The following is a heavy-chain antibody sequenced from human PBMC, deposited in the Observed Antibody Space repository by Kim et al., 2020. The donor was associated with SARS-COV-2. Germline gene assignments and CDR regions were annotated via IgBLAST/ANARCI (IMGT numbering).Heavy chain of an antibody. CDR3: ARDNPEWLLDY. V-gene: IGHV1-3*01. Sequence: RKYSQKFQGRVTITRDTSATTAYMELSSLRSEDTAVYYCARDNPEWLLDYWGQGTLVTVSS. J-gene: IGHJ4*02. CDR2: R. D-gene: IGHD3-3*01.